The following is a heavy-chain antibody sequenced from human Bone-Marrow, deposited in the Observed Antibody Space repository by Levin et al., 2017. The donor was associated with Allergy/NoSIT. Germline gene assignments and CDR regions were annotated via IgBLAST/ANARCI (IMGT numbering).Heavy chain of an antibody. J-gene: IGHJ4*02. CDR2: ISASNGDT. CDR3: ARGDYDFWSGPPLDY. D-gene: IGHD3-3*01. CDR1: GYSFTSYG. V-gene: IGHV1-18*04. Sequence: ASVKVSCKASGYSFTSYGLVWVRRAPGQGLEWMGWISASNGDTNFAQRFQGRVTMTTDTSTTTAHMELRSLRSDDTAVYYCARGDYDFWSGPPLDYWGQGTLITVSS.